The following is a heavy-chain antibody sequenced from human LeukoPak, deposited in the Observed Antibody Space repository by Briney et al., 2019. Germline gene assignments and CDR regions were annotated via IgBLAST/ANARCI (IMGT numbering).Heavy chain of an antibody. J-gene: IGHJ5*02. CDR1: GFTFRSYW. CDR2: INSDGSST. D-gene: IGHD6-6*01. CDR3: ARERIAAHNWFDP. V-gene: IGHV3-74*01. Sequence: PGGSLRLSCAALGFTFRSYWMQWVRQAPGKGPVWVSRINSDGSSTSYADSVKGRFTISRDNAKNTLYLQMNSLRAEDTAVYYCARERIAAHNWFDPWGQGTLVTVSS.